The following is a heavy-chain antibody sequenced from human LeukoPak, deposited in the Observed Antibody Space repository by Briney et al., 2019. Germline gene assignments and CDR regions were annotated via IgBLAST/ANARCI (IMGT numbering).Heavy chain of an antibody. CDR1: GGSISSGDYY. CDR2: IYYSGST. CDR3: AREDDSSGSPSRWFDP. V-gene: IGHV4-30-4*08. Sequence: PSETLSLTCTVSGGSISSGDYYWSWIRQPPGKGLEWIGYIYYSGSTYYNPSLKSRVTISVDTSKNQFSLKLSSVTAADTAVYYCAREDDSSGSPSRWFDPWDQGTLVTVSS. D-gene: IGHD3-22*01. J-gene: IGHJ5*02.